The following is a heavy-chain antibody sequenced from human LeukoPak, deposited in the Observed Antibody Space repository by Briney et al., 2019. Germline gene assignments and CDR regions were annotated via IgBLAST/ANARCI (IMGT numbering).Heavy chain of an antibody. D-gene: IGHD5-18*01. CDR2: IYYSGST. V-gene: IGHV4-59*01. Sequence: WETLSLTCTVSGGSISSYYWSWIRQPPGKGLEWIGYIYYSGSTNYNPSLKSRVTISVDTSKNQFSLKLSSVTAADTAVYYCAREGGYRGYYYYYMGVWGKGTTVTVSS. CDR1: GGSISSYY. CDR3: AREGGYRGYYYYYMGV. J-gene: IGHJ6*03.